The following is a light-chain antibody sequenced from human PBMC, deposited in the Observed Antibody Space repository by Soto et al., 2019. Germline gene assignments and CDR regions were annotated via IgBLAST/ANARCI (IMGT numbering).Light chain of an antibody. J-gene: IGLJ2*01. CDR2: LNSDGSH. CDR3: QTWVTGIRV. CDR1: SGHITYA. Sequence: QLVLTQSPSASASLGASVKLTCTLSSGHITYAIAWHQQQPEKGPRYLMKLNSDGSHNKGDGIPDRFSGSSSGAERYLTISRLQSEDEADYYCQTWVTGIRVFGGGTKLTVL. V-gene: IGLV4-69*01.